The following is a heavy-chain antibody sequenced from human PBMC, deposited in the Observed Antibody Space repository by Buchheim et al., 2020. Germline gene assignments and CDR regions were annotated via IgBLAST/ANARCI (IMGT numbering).Heavy chain of an antibody. CDR3: ASKALPGPGSFDY. Sequence: QVQLQQWGAGLLKPSETLSLTCAVYGGSFSGYYWSWIRQPPGKGLEWIGEINHSGSTNYNPSLKSRVTISVDTSKNTFSLKLSSVNAADTAVYYCASKALPGPGSFDYWGQGTL. J-gene: IGHJ4*02. CDR1: GGSFSGYY. CDR2: INHSGST. V-gene: IGHV4-34*01.